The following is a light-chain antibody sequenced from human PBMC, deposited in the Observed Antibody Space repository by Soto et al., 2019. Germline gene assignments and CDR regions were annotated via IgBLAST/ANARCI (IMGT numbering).Light chain of an antibody. Sequence: DIVLTQSPGTLSLSPGERATLSCRASQNVDSTYLALYQQKPGQAPRLVIYGSTSRAPGVPDRFSDSGSGTDFTRTICRLDPEDFAVYFCLQYGGSTLYSFGPGNTVDIK. V-gene: IGKV3-20*01. J-gene: IGKJ2*01. CDR3: LQYGGSTLYS. CDR2: GST. CDR1: QNVDSTY.